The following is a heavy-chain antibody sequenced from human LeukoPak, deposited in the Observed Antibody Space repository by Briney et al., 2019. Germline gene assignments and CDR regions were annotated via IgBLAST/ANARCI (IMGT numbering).Heavy chain of an antibody. CDR3: ARDIPNPSGYFDY. Sequence: GGSLRLSCAASGFTLSSYWMHWVRQAPGKGLEWVAVISYDGSNKYYADSVKGRFTISRDNSKNTLYLQMNSLRAEDTAVYYCARDIPNPSGYFDYWSQGTLVTVSS. D-gene: IGHD2-21*01. J-gene: IGHJ4*02. CDR2: ISYDGSNK. V-gene: IGHV3-30-3*01. CDR1: GFTLSSYW.